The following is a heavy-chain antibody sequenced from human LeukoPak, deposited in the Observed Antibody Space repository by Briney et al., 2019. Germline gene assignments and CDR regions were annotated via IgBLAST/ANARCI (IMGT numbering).Heavy chain of an antibody. J-gene: IGHJ4*02. CDR2: IWYEGSKN. CDR1: GFTFSSYA. D-gene: IGHD4-11*01. V-gene: IGHV3-33*01. Sequence: GGSLRLSCAASGFTFSSYAMHWVRQAPGKGLEWVAIIWYEGSKNYYGDSVKGRFTISRDNSKNTLYLQMNSLRAEDTALYYCADSNYWYPVDYWGQGTLVTVSS. CDR3: ADSNYWYPVDY.